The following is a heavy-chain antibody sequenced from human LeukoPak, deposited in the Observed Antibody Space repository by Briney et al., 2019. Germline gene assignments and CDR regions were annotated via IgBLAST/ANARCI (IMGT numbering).Heavy chain of an antibody. V-gene: IGHV3-21*01. CDR1: GFTFSSYS. D-gene: IGHD3-10*01. J-gene: IGHJ4*02. Sequence: GGSLRLSCAASGFTFSSYSMNWVRQAPGKGLEWVSSISSSSSYIYYADSVKGRFTISRDNAKNSLYLQRNSLRAEDTAVYYCARDQWVGVSVYWGQGTLVTVSS. CDR2: ISSSSSYI. CDR3: ARDQWVGVSVY.